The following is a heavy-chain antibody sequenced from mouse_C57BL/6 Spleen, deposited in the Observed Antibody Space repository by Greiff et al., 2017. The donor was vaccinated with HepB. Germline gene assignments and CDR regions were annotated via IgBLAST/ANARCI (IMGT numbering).Heavy chain of an antibody. J-gene: IGHJ3*01. V-gene: IGHV5-4*01. CDR3: ARDVEFAY. CDR1: GFTFSSYA. Sequence: DVMLVESGGGLVKPGGSLKLSCAASGFTFSSYAMSWVRQTPEKRLEWVATISDGGSYTYYPDNVKGRFTISRDNAKNNLYLQMSHLKSEDTAMYYCARDVEFAYWGQGTLVTVSA. CDR2: ISDGGSYT.